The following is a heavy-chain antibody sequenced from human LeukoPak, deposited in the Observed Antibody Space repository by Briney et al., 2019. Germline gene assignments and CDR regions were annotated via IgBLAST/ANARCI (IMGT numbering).Heavy chain of an antibody. CDR1: GFTFSSYA. CDR3: ARTLGYSYGPDSYFDY. Sequence: PGGSLRLSCAASGFTFSSYAMHWVRQAPGKGLEWVAVISYDGSNKYYADSVKGRFTISRDNSKNTLYLQMNSLRAEDTAVYYCARTLGYSYGPDSYFDYWGQGTLVTVSS. J-gene: IGHJ4*02. CDR2: ISYDGSNK. V-gene: IGHV3-30-3*01. D-gene: IGHD5-18*01.